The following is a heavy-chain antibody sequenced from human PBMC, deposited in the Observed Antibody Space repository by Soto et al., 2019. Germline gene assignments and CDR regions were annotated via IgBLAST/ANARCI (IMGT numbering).Heavy chain of an antibody. J-gene: IGHJ4*02. Sequence: EVQLLESGGGLVQPGESLKLACAASGFPFSNYAMSWVRQAPGKGLEWVSTTGGGIGPYYADSVKGRFTISXXXSXXXLYLQMNSLRAEDTAIYYCAKMPDGVNSNSPYCWGPGTLVTVSS. CDR2: TGGGIGP. CDR1: GFPFSNYA. D-gene: IGHD4-4*01. V-gene: IGHV3-23*01. CDR3: AKMPDGVNSNSPYC.